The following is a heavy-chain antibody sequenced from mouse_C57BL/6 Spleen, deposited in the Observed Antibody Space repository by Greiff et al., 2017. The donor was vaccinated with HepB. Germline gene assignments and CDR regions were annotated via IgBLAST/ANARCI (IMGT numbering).Heavy chain of an antibody. CDR3: ARSLLSFDY. D-gene: IGHD2-10*01. CDR2: IDPSDSYT. Sequence: QVQLQQPGAELVMPGASVKLSCKASGYTFTSYWMHWVKQRPGQGLEWIGEIDPSDSYTNYNQKFKGKSTLTGDKSSSTAYMQLSSLTSEDSAVYYCARSLLSFDYWGQGTTLTVSS. CDR1: GYTFTSYW. J-gene: IGHJ2*01. V-gene: IGHV1-69*01.